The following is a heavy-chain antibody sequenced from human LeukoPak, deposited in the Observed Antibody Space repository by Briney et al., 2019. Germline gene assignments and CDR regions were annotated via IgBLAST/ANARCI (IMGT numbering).Heavy chain of an antibody. CDR1: GFTFSSYG. D-gene: IGHD1-26*01. CDR2: IWYGGSNK. V-gene: IGHV3-33*06. CDR3: AKDPRGSYSGGYYYYMDV. J-gene: IGHJ6*03. Sequence: GGSLRLSCAASGFTFSSYGMHWVRQAPGKGLEWVSVIWYGGSNKYYADSVKGRFTISRDNSKNTLYLQMNSLRAEDAAVYYCAKDPRGSYSGGYYYYMDVWGKGTTVTVSS.